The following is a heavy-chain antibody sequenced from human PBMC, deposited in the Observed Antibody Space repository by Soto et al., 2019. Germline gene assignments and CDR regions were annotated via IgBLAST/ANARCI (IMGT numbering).Heavy chain of an antibody. D-gene: IGHD2-2*01. J-gene: IGHJ6*02. CDR1: GGTFSSYA. Sequence: QVQLVQSGAEVKKPGSSVKVSCKASGGTFSSYAISWVRQAPGQGLEWMGGIIPIFGTADYAQEFQGRVTITADESTSTTYMELSSLRSEDTAVYYCAGKYQLNYYYGMDVWGQGTTVTVSS. CDR2: IIPIFGTA. CDR3: AGKYQLNYYYGMDV. V-gene: IGHV1-69*12.